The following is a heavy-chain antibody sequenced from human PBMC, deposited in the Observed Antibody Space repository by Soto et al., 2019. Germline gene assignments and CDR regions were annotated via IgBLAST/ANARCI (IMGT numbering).Heavy chain of an antibody. J-gene: IGHJ5*02. CDR1: GGSISGHY. V-gene: IGHV4-59*11. CDR2: IYYIGST. D-gene: IGHD2-21*02. CDR3: ARLPGGDGAP. Sequence: SATLSLSCALSGGSISGHYWSWIRQPPGKGLEWIGYIYYIGSTNYNPSLRSRVTISLDTSKNQVSLKLNSVTAADTAVYYCARLPGGDGAPWGQGILVTVSS.